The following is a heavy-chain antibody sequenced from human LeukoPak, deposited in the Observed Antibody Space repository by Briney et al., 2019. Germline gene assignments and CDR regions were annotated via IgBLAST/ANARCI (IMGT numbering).Heavy chain of an antibody. V-gene: IGHV4-34*01. J-gene: IGHJ4*02. CDR2: INHSGST. Sequence: SETLSLTCAVYGGSFSGYYWSWIRQPPGKGLEWIGEINHSGSTNYNPSLKSRVTISVDTSKNQFSLKLSSVTAADTAVYYCARAYGDYPFNYWGQGTLVTVSS. CDR1: GGSFSGYY. D-gene: IGHD4-17*01. CDR3: ARAYGDYPFNY.